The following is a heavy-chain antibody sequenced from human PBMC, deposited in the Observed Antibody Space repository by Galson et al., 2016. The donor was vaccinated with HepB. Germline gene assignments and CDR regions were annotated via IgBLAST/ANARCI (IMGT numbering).Heavy chain of an antibody. CDR1: GFTFSSYG. J-gene: IGHJ6*02. V-gene: IGHV3-30*14. Sequence: SLRLSCAASGFTFSSYGFYWVRQTPGKGLEWVAVISYEGSNKNYADSVKGRFIISRDNPRTTVYLQIDSLRSEDTAFYYCARDPASRYCTGGSCYALRGDVWGQGTTVTVSS. CDR3: ARDPASRYCTGGSCYALRGDV. CDR2: ISYEGSNK. D-gene: IGHD2-15*01.